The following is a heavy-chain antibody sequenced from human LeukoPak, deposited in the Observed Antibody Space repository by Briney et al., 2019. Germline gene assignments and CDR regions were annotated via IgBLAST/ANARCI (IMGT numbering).Heavy chain of an antibody. J-gene: IGHJ4*02. V-gene: IGHV3-23*01. CDR3: AKEVEIVVVPAATPGY. CDR2: ISGSGGST. CDR1: GFTFSSYA. D-gene: IGHD2-2*01. Sequence: GGSLRLSCAASGFTFSSYAMSWVRQAPGKGLEWVSAISGSGGSTYYADSVKGRFTISRDNSKNTLYLQMNSLRAEDTAVYYCAKEVEIVVVPAATPGYWGQGTLVTVSS.